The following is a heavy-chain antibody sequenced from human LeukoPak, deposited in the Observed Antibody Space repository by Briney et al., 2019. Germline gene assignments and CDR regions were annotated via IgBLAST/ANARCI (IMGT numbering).Heavy chain of an antibody. Sequence: SDTLSLTCSVSGGSISNDYWSWIRLPPGKGLEWIGYIYYSGSANYNPSLSNRVTISVDTSKNQFSLRLSSVTAADTAVYYCARDRTGNNWFDPWGQGTLVTVSS. J-gene: IGHJ5*01. D-gene: IGHD1-1*01. CDR1: GGSISNDY. V-gene: IGHV4-59*01. CDR3: ARDRTGNNWFDP. CDR2: IYYSGSA.